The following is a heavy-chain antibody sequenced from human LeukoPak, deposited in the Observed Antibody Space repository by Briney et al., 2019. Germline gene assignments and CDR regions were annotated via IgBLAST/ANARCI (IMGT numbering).Heavy chain of an antibody. Sequence: GGSLRLSCVASGFTLKNAWMSWVRQAPGKGLEWVGRIRSKTDGGTTDYAAPVKGRFTISRDDSKNTLYLQMNSLKTEDTAVYFCATGTERQWLSLDYWGQGTLVTVSS. CDR2: IRSKTDGGTT. CDR3: ATGTERQWLSLDY. D-gene: IGHD6-19*01. J-gene: IGHJ4*02. CDR1: GFTLKNAW. V-gene: IGHV3-15*01.